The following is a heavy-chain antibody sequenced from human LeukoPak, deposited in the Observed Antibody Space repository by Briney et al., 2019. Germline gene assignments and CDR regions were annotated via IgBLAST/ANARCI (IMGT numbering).Heavy chain of an antibody. CDR1: GGSISSSSYY. CDR2: IYLSGST. D-gene: IGHD2-15*01. CDR3: ARGPGANCSGGSCYLWVYWYFDL. V-gene: IGHV4-39*01. Sequence: PSETLSLTCTVSGGSISSSSYYWAWIRQPPGKGLQWNGRIYLSGSTYYNPSLKSRVTISVDTSKNQFSLKLSSVTAAETAVYYCARGPGANCSGGSCYLWVYWYFDLWGRGTLVTVSS. J-gene: IGHJ2*01.